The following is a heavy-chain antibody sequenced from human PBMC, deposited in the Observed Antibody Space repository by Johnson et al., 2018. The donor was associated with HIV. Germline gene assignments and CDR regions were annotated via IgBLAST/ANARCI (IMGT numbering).Heavy chain of an antibody. CDR2: ISYDGSNK. Sequence: VHLVESGGGVVQPGRSLRLSCAASGFTFSSYAMHWVRQAPGKGLEWVAVISYDGSNKYYADSVKGRFTISRDNSKNTLYLQMNSLRAEDTAVYYCARVGDSSSSLGAFDIWGQGTMVTVSS. D-gene: IGHD6-6*01. V-gene: IGHV3-30*04. CDR1: GFTFSSYA. CDR3: ARVGDSSSSLGAFDI. J-gene: IGHJ3*02.